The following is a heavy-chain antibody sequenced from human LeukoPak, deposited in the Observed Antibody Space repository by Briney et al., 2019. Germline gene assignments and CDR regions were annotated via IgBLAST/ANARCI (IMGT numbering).Heavy chain of an antibody. CDR1: EFTFNIYW. J-gene: IGHJ2*01. Sequence: GGSLRLSCAASEFTFNIYWMSWVRQAPGKGLEWVANIKQDGSVIYYVDSVKGRFTISRDNAKNSLSLQMNSLKPEDTALYYCAKGPGLGAGKRYLDLWGRGTLVIVSS. CDR3: AKGPGLGAGKRYLDL. V-gene: IGHV3-7*03. CDR2: IKQDGSVI. D-gene: IGHD6-13*01.